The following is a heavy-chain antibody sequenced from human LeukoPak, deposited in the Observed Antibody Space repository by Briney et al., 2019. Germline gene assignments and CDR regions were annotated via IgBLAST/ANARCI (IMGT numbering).Heavy chain of an antibody. J-gene: IGHJ4*02. D-gene: IGHD6-13*01. CDR3: ARGAEGVAATDSNFDY. V-gene: IGHV3-21*01. Sequence: GGSLRLSCAASGFTFSRNSMNWVRQAPGKGLEWVSSISTSSSYIYYADSVKGRFTISRDNARNSLYLQMNSLRAEDTAVFYCARGAEGVAATDSNFDYWGQGTLVTVSS. CDR2: ISTSSSYI. CDR1: GFTFSRNS.